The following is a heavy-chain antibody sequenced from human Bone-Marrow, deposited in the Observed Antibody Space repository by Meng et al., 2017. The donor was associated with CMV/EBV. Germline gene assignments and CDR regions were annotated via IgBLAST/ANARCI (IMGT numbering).Heavy chain of an antibody. CDR1: GFTFSSYW. CDR2: IKQDGSEK. V-gene: IGHV3-7*03. Sequence: GGSLRLSCAASGFTFSSYWMSWVRQAPGKGLEWVANIKQDGSEKYYVDSVKGRFTISRDNSKNTLYLQMNSLRAEDTAVYYCAKDRLYSSSSDYWGQGTLVTVSS. J-gene: IGHJ4*02. D-gene: IGHD6-6*01. CDR3: AKDRLYSSSSDY.